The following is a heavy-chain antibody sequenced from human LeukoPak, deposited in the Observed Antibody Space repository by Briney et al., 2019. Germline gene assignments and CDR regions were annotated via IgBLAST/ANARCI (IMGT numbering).Heavy chain of an antibody. CDR2: IKSDGST. J-gene: IGHJ1*01. CDR1: GFTFGDYW. CDR3: ARAPSEIGGYYPEYFRH. V-gene: IGHV3-74*01. Sequence: GGSLRLSCAASGFTFGDYWMHWVRQAPGKGLVWVSRIKSDGSTNYADSVKGRFTISRDNAKNTLSLQMNSLRAEDTGVYYCARAPSEIGGYYPEYFRHWGQGTLVTVSS. D-gene: IGHD3-22*01.